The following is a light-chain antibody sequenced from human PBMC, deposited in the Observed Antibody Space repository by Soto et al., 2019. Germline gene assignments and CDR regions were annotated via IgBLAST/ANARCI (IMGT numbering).Light chain of an antibody. V-gene: IGKV3-20*01. CDR1: QSLTNKY. CDR3: QQYYSSPRT. Sequence: EIVLTQSPGTLSLSPGDRATLXXRASQSLTNKYLAWYRQKPGQAPRLXIYGASSRATGIPDRFSGSGAGTDFTLAINRLEPEDSAVYYCQQYYSSPRTFGRGTKVDIK. CDR2: GAS. J-gene: IGKJ1*01.